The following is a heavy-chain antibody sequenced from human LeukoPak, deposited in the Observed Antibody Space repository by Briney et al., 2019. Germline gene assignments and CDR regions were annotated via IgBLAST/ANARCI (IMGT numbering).Heavy chain of an antibody. Sequence: GGSLRLSCAASGFTFDDYAMHWVRQAPGKGLEWVSGISWNSGSIGYADSVKGRFTISRDNAKNSLYLQMNSLRAEDTALYYCAKSLDTAMVSWGGFDYWGQGTLVTVSS. CDR1: GFTFDDYA. CDR2: ISWNSGSI. D-gene: IGHD5-18*01. J-gene: IGHJ4*02. CDR3: AKSLDTAMVSWGGFDY. V-gene: IGHV3-9*01.